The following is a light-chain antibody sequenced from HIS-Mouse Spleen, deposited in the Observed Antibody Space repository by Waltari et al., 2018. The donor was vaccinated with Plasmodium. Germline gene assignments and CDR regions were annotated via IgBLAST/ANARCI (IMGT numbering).Light chain of an antibody. CDR1: ALPTKY. J-gene: IGLJ3*02. Sequence: SYELPQPPSVSVSPGQTARLTCSGDALPTKYAYWYQQKSGQAPVLGIYEDSKRPSGIPERFSVSSSGTMATLTISGAQVEDEADYYCYSTDSSGNHRVFGGGTKLTVL. CDR2: EDS. V-gene: IGLV3-10*01. CDR3: YSTDSSGNHRV.